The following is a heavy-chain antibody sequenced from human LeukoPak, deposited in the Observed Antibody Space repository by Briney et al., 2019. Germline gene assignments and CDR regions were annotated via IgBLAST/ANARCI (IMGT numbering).Heavy chain of an antibody. V-gene: IGHV3-9*01. CDR2: ISWNSDSI. CDR3: AKDKGIINGFYYFDS. Sequence: PGRSLRLSCSASGFTFNEYAMHWVRQAPGKGLEWVSSISWNSDSIAYADSVRGRFTISRDNAKSSLYLQMSSLRPGDTALYYCAKDKGIINGFYYFDSWGQGTLVAVSS. D-gene: IGHD3-10*01. CDR1: GFTFNEYA. J-gene: IGHJ4*02.